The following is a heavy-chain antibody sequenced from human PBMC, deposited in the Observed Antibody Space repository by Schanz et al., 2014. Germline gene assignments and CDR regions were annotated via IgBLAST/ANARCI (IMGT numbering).Heavy chain of an antibody. J-gene: IGHJ5*02. V-gene: IGHV3-33*08. CDR1: GFTLSSYG. D-gene: IGHD2-2*01. CDR2: IWYDGSNK. Sequence: VQLVESGGGVVRPGGSLRLSCAASGFTLSSYGMHWVRQAPGKGLEWVAVIWYDGSNKYYADSVKGRFTISRDNFKGALYLQMSSLRAEDTAVYYCARAGYDADNWFDPWGQGTLVTVSS. CDR3: ARAGYDADNWFDP.